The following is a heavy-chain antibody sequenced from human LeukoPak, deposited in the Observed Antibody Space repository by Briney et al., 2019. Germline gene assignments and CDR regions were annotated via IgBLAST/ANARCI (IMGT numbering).Heavy chain of an antibody. CDR2: FDPEDGET. J-gene: IGHJ4*02. CDR1: GYTLTELS. D-gene: IGHD6-6*01. Sequence: ASVKVSCKVSGYTLTELSMHWVRQAPGKGLEWMGGFDPEDGETIYAQKFQGRVTMTEDTSTDTAYMELSSLRSEDTAVYYCATGAIRGIAARLLFDYWGQGTLVTVSS. V-gene: IGHV1-24*01. CDR3: ATGAIRGIAARLLFDY.